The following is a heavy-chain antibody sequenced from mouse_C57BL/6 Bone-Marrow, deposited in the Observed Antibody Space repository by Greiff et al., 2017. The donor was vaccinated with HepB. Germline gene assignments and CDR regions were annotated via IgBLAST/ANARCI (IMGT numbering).Heavy chain of an antibody. CDR2: ISNGGGST. V-gene: IGHV5-12*01. Sequence: DVHLVESGGGLVQPGGSLKLSCAASGFTFSDYYMYWVRQTPEKRLEWVAYISNGGGSTYYPDTVKGRFTISRDNAKNTLYLQMSRLKSEDTAMYYCARQNYWGQGTLVTVSA. J-gene: IGHJ3*01. CDR3: ARQNY. CDR1: GFTFSDYY.